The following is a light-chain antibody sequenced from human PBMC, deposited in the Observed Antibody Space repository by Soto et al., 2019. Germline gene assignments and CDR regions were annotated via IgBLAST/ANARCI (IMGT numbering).Light chain of an antibody. CDR2: DAS. J-gene: IGKJ2*01. Sequence: DTQMTQSPSTLSASVGDRVTITCRASQSIGSWMAWYQQIPGKAPKLLIFDASTLQSGVPSRFSGSGSGTDFTLTISSLHPDDFATYYCQQHNGYSYTFGQGTTLEI. V-gene: IGKV1-5*01. CDR3: QQHNGYSYT. CDR1: QSIGSW.